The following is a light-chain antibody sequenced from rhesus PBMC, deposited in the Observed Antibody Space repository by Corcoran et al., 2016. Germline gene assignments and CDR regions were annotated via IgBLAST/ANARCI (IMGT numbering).Light chain of an antibody. CDR2: AAS. J-gene: IGKJ1*01. CDR1: QGINSW. V-gene: IGKV1-18*01. CDR3: QPGCNSPWT. Sequence: DIQMTQSPSSLSASVGDKVTITCRASQGINSWVAWYQQKPGKAPKRRIYAASSLDSGAPSRFSGRGSGTNYTLPFSSLQPDDFATYSCQPGCNSPWTFGQGTKVEIQ.